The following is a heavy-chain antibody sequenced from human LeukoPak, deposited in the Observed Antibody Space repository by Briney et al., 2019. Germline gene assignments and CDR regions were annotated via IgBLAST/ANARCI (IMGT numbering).Heavy chain of an antibody. CDR3: AKDLHGGYYYGPEGGDY. D-gene: IGHD3-22*01. J-gene: IGHJ4*02. Sequence: EGSLRLSWAASGFTFSSYAMGWVRKAPGKGLEWISAISGSGGSTYYADSVKGRFTISRDNSKNTLYLQMNSLRAEDTAVYYCAKDLHGGYYYGPEGGDYWGQGTLVTVSS. CDR2: ISGSGGST. V-gene: IGHV3-23*01. CDR1: GFTFSSYA.